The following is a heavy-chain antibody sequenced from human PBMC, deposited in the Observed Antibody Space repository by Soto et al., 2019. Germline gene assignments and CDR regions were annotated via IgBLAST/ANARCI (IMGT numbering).Heavy chain of an antibody. D-gene: IGHD2-2*01. Sequence: ASVKVSCKASGYTFTSYYMHWVRQLPGQGLEWMGVINPNGGSTSYAQKFQGRVTMTRDTSTSTVYMELSSLTSEDTAVYYCARDTALVPAAPDAFDIWGQGTMVTVSS. CDR2: INPNGGST. V-gene: IGHV1-46*03. CDR3: ARDTALVPAAPDAFDI. J-gene: IGHJ3*02. CDR1: GYTFTSYY.